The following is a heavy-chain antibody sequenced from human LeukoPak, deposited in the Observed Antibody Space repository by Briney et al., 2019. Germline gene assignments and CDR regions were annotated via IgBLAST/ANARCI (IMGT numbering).Heavy chain of an antibody. CDR3: AKDVRSGYFDY. Sequence: PGGSLRLSCAASGFTFSSYWMHWVRQAPGKGLEWVAVIYSDGSKQNYEDSVKGRFTISRDDSKNTVYLQMNSLRAEDTAVYYCAKDVRSGYFDYWGQGTLVTVSS. J-gene: IGHJ4*02. D-gene: IGHD3-22*01. CDR1: GFTFSSYW. CDR2: IYSDGSKQ. V-gene: IGHV3-30*18.